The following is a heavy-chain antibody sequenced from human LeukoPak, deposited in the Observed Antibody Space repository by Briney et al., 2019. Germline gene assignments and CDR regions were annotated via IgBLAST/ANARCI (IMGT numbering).Heavy chain of an antibody. Sequence: GGSLRLSCAASGFTFSDYYMSWIRQAPGKGLEWVSYISSSGSTIYYADSVKGRFTISRDNAKNSLYLQMNSLRAEDTAVYYCARFGYYGSGKVPPVGYCFDYWGQGTLVTVSS. D-gene: IGHD3-10*01. CDR2: ISSSGSTI. CDR1: GFTFSDYY. V-gene: IGHV3-11*01. J-gene: IGHJ4*02. CDR3: ARFGYYGSGKVPPVGYCFDY.